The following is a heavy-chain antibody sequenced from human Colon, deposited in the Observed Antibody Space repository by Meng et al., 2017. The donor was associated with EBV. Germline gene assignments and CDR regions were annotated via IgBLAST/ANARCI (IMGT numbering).Heavy chain of an antibody. CDR3: ARWAFIDSYGFDH. Sequence: QLPESGPALGKPSGTLSIPCAASGGSTPGRNSWRWVRQPPGKGLEWIGEIYQYGGTNYNPSLKSRVTISVDKSKNQISLKLTSVTAADTAVYYCARWAFIDSYGFDHWGQGTLVTVSS. J-gene: IGHJ4*02. D-gene: IGHD5-18*01. CDR1: GGSTPGRNS. V-gene: IGHV4-4*02. CDR2: IYQYGGT.